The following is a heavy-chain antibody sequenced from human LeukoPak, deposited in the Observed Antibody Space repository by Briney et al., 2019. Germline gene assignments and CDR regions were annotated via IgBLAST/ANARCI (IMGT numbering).Heavy chain of an antibody. CDR3: AGDLGYSSSAGFDY. Sequence: SETLSLTCTVSGGSISSYYWSWIRQPPGKGLEWIGYIFYSGSTNYNPSLKSRVTISVDTSKNQFSLKLSSVTAADTAVYYCAGDLGYSSSAGFDYWGQGTLVTVSS. CDR2: IFYSGST. D-gene: IGHD6-13*01. CDR1: GGSISSYY. J-gene: IGHJ4*02. V-gene: IGHV4-59*01.